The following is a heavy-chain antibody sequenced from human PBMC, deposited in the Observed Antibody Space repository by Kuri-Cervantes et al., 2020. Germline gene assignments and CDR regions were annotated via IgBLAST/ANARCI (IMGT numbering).Heavy chain of an antibody. CDR1: GGSISSGGYY. CDR2: IYYSGSIYYSGST. J-gene: IGHJ3*02. Sequence: LRLSCTVSGGSISSGGYYWTWIRQHPGKGLEWIGYIYYSGSIYYSGSTYYNPSLKSRVTISVDTSKNQFSLKLSSVTAADTAVYYCARSPSAIAVAGTGAFDTWGQGTMVTVSS. V-gene: IGHV4-31*03. CDR3: ARSPSAIAVAGTGAFDT. D-gene: IGHD6-19*01.